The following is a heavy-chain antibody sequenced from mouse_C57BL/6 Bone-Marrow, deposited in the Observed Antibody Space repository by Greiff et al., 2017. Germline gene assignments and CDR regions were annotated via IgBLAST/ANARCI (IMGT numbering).Heavy chain of an antibody. D-gene: IGHD3-2*02. CDR2: IWSGGST. CDR1: GFSITSSG. J-gene: IGHJ3*01. V-gene: IGHV2-2*01. Sequence: QVQLQQSGPGLVQPSQSLSITCTVTGFSITSSGVHWFRQSPGKGLEWLGVIWSGGSTDYNAAFISRLSISKDNSKSQVFFKMNSLQADDRARYYCARRLFAYWGQGTLVTVSA. CDR3: ARRLFAY.